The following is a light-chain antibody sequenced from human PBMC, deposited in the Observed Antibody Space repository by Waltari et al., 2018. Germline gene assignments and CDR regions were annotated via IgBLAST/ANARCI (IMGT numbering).Light chain of an antibody. CDR1: QRISSY. J-gene: IGKJ1*01. CDR2: AAS. V-gene: IGKV1-39*01. Sequence: DIQMTQSPSSLSASVGDRVTITCRARQRISSYLNWYQQKPGKAPKLLIYAASSLQSGVPSRFSGSGSGTDFTLTISSPKPEDFATYYCHQSYSSPRTFGQGTKVEIK. CDR3: HQSYSSPRT.